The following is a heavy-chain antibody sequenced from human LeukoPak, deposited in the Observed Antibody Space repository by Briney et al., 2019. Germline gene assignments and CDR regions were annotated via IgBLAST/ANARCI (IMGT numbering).Heavy chain of an antibody. CDR2: ISSSSSTI. D-gene: IGHD3-9*01. J-gene: IGHJ4*02. V-gene: IGHV3-48*04. CDR1: GFTFSSYS. Sequence: GGSLRLSCAASGFTFSSYSMNWVRQAPGKGLEWVSYISSSSSTIYYADSVKGRFTISRDNAKNSLYLQMNSLRAEDTAVYYCARVRRYFGIDYWGQGTLVTVSS. CDR3: ARVRRYFGIDY.